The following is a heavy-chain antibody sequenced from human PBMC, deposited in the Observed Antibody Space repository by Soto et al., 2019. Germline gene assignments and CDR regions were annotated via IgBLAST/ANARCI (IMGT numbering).Heavy chain of an antibody. CDR3: ARDRPLSSAAAPWFDY. J-gene: IGHJ4*02. Sequence: GGSLRLSCAASGFTFSSYSMNWVRQAPGKGLEWVSSISSSSSYIYYADSVKGRLTISRDNAKNSLYLQMNSLRAEDTAVYYCARDRPLSSAAAPWFDYCGQGTLVTVSS. CDR2: ISSSSSYI. CDR1: GFTFSSYS. D-gene: IGHD6-13*01. V-gene: IGHV3-21*01.